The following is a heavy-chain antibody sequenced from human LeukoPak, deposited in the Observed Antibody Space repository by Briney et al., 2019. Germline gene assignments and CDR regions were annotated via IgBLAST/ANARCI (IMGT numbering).Heavy chain of an antibody. J-gene: IGHJ6*03. D-gene: IGHD5-18*01. Sequence: SQTLSLTCTVSGGSISSGSYYWSWIRQPAGKGLEWIGRIYTSGSTNYNPSLKSRVTMSVDTSKNQFSLKLSSVTAADTAVYYCARARRRYSYGYGYYYYYMDVWGKGTTVTISS. V-gene: IGHV4-61*02. CDR3: ARARRRYSYGYGYYYYYMDV. CDR2: IYTSGST. CDR1: GGSISSGSYY.